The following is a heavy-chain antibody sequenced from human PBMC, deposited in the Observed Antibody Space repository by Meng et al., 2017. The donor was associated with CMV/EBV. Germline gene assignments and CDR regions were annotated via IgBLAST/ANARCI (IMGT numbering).Heavy chain of an antibody. CDR1: GGSISSSSCY. V-gene: IGHV4-39*01. CDR2: IYYSGST. D-gene: IGHD3-10*01. CDR3: ARPYPGDPYYGLGV. J-gene: IGHJ6*02. Sequence: SETLSLTCTVSGGSISSSSCYWGWIRQPPGKGLEWIGSIYYSGSTYYNPSLKSRVTISVDTSKNQFSLWLSSVTAADTAVYYCARPYPGDPYYGLGVWGQGTTVTVSS.